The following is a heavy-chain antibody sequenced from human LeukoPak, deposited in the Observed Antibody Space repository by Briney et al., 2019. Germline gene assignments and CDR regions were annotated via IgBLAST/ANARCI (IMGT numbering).Heavy chain of an antibody. Sequence: GGSLRLSCAASGFTFSTYWMYWVRQAPGKGLEWVANIKQDGSHKYYVDSVRGRFTISRDNAKNSLYLQMNSLRVEDTAVYYCVREEGYWGQGTLVTVSS. V-gene: IGHV3-7*01. J-gene: IGHJ4*02. CDR2: IKQDGSHK. CDR1: GFTFSTYW. CDR3: VREEGY.